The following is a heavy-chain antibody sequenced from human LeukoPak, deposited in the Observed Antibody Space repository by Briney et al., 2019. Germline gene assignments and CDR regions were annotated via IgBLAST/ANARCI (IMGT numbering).Heavy chain of an antibody. CDR3: AINYYGSGSLLDY. J-gene: IGHJ4*02. CDR2: IYYSGST. D-gene: IGHD3-10*01. V-gene: IGHV4-39*01. Sequence: PSETLSLTCTVSGGSISSSSYYWGWIRQPPGKGLEWIGSIYYSGSTYYNPSPKSRVTISVDTSKNQFSLKLSSVTAADTAVYYCAINYYGSGSLLDYWGQGTLVTVSS. CDR1: GGSISSSSYY.